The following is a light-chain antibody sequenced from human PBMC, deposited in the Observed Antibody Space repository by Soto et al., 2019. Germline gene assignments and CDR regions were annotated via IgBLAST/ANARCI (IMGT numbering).Light chain of an antibody. CDR2: DVS. V-gene: IGLV2-14*01. Sequence: LTQPASMSGSPGQSITISCTGPSSDVGGYNYVSWYQQHPGKAPKLMIYDVSNRPSGVSNRFSGSKSGNTASLTISGLQAEDEADYYCSSYTSSSTPVVFGGGT. CDR1: SSDVGGYNY. J-gene: IGLJ2*01. CDR3: SSYTSSSTPVV.